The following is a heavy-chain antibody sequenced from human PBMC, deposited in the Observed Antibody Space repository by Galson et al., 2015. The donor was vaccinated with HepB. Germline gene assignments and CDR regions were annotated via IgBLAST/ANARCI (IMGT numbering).Heavy chain of an antibody. V-gene: IGHV1-18*01. CDR2: ISAYNGNT. Sequence: SVKVSCKASGYTFTRYGISWVRQAPGQGLEWMGWISAYNGNTNYAQKLQGRVTMTTDTSTSTAYMELRSLRSDDTAVYYCARDRKAARLDVRLLRYYYYYMDVWGKGTTVTVSS. CDR3: ARDRKAARLDVRLLRYYYYYMDV. D-gene: IGHD6-6*01. CDR1: GYTFTRYG. J-gene: IGHJ6*03.